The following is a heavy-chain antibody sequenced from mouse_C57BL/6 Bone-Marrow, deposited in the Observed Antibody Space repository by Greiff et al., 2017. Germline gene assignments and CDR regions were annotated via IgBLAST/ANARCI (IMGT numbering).Heavy chain of an antibody. V-gene: IGHV1-64*01. CDR1: GYTFTSYW. Sequence: QVQLQQPGAELVKPGASVKLSCKASGYTFTSYWMHWVKQRPGQGLEWIGMIHPNSGSTNYNEKFKSKATLTVDKSSSTAYMQLSSLTSEDSAVYYCARTPYYCGSSYYAVDYWGQRTSVTVAS. D-gene: IGHD1-1*01. CDR2: IHPNSGST. CDR3: ARTPYYCGSSYYAVDY. J-gene: IGHJ4*01.